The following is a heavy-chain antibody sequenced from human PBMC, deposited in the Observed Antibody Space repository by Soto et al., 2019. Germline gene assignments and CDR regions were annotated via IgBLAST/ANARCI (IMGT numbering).Heavy chain of an antibody. CDR1: GGSISSGGYS. CDR2: IYHSGST. J-gene: IGHJ5*02. Sequence: QLQLQESGSGLVKPSQTLSLTCAVSGGSISSGGYSWSWIRQPPGKGLEWIGYIYHSGSTYYNPSLKGRATISVDRSKNQFSLKLSSVTAADSAVYYCAGVRGPYCGGECYPPTPNWFDPWGQGTLVTVSS. D-gene: IGHD2-21*01. V-gene: IGHV4-30-2*01. CDR3: AGVRGPYCGGECYPPTPNWFDP.